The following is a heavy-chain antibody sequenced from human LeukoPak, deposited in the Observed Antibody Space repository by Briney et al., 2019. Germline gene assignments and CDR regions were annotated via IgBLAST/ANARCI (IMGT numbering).Heavy chain of an antibody. CDR1: GGSISFYY. Sequence: SETLSLTCTVSGGSISFYYWSWIRQPPGKGLEWIGNIYYSGSTNYNPSLKSRVTISLDTSKNQFSLKLSSVTAADTAVYYCARENCSGGSCYYFDYWGQGTLVTVSS. CDR3: ARENCSGGSCYYFDY. D-gene: IGHD2-15*01. J-gene: IGHJ4*02. V-gene: IGHV4-59*12. CDR2: IYYSGST.